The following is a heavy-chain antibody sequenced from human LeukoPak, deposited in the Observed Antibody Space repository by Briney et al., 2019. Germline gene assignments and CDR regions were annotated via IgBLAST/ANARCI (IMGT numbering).Heavy chain of an antibody. V-gene: IGHV3-74*01. CDR1: GFTLSSYW. CDR3: ARRGLVPAFDI. Sequence: GGSLRLSCAASGFTLSSYWMHWVRQAPGKGLVWVSRINGDGSSTTYADAVKGRFTISRDNAKNTLYLQMSSLRAEDTAVYYCARRGLVPAFDIWGQETMVTVAS. J-gene: IGHJ3*02. D-gene: IGHD2-2*01. CDR2: INGDGSST.